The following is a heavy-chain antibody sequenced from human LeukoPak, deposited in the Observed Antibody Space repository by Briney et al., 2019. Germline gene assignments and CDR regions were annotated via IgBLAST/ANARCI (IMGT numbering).Heavy chain of an antibody. D-gene: IGHD5-18*01. CDR3: AKGYSYGYFDY. CDR2: IWYDGSNK. J-gene: IGHJ4*02. V-gene: IGHV3-33*06. CDR1: GFTFSSYA. Sequence: PGGSLRLSCAASGFTFSSYAMHWVRQAPGKGLEWVAVIWYDGSNKYYADSVKGRFTISRDNSKNTLYLQMNSLRAEDTAVYYCAKGYSYGYFDYWGQGTLVTVSS.